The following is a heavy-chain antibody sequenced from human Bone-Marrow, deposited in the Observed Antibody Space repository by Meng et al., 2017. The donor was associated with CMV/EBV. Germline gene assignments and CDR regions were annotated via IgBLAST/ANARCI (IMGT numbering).Heavy chain of an antibody. D-gene: IGHD5-18*01. J-gene: IGHJ4*02. CDR3: ARVPPYNSDD. CDR2: INHSGST. Sequence: SETLSLTCAVYGGSFSGYYWSWIRQPPGKGLEWIGEINHSGSTNYNPSLKSRVTISVDTSKNQFSLKLSSVTAADTAVYYCARVPPYNSDDWGQGTLVTVSS. V-gene: IGHV4-34*01. CDR1: GGSFSGYY.